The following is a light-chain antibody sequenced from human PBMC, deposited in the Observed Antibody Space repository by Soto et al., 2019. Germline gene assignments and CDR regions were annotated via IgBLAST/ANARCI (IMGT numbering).Light chain of an antibody. J-gene: IGKJ2*01. CDR2: GAS. CDR1: QSVSSN. V-gene: IGKV3-15*01. CDR3: QQYNKWPPYT. Sequence: EIVMTQSPATLSVSPGERATLSCRASQSVSSNLAWYQQKPGQAPRLLIYGASTRATGIPARFSGSGSGTAFTLTFSSLQSEDFAVYYCQQYNKWPPYTYGPGTKLEIK.